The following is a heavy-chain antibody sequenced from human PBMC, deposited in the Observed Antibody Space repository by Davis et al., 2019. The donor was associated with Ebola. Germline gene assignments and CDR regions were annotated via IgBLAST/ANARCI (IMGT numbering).Heavy chain of an antibody. D-gene: IGHD4-17*01. CDR1: GGSISSYY. J-gene: IGHJ6*03. V-gene: IGHV4-59*01. Sequence: SETLSLTCTVSGGSISSYYWTWIRQPPGKGLEWIGYMYYSGYTSYNPSLKSRVPISVDTSKNQFSLKLSSVTAADTAVYYCAREGGDYGDHLYYYYYYMDVWGKGTTVTVSS. CDR3: AREGGDYGDHLYYYYYYMDV. CDR2: MYYSGYT.